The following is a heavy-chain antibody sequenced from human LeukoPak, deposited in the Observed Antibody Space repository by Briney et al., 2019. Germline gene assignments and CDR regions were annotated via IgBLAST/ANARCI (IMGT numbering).Heavy chain of an antibody. CDR2: INPNSGGT. J-gene: IGHJ4*02. Sequence: GASVKVSCKASGYTFTGYYMHWVRQAPGQGLEWMGRINPNSGGTNYAQKFQGRVTTTRDTSISTAYMELSRLRSDDTAVYYCARGYDFWSGYYMVYWGRGTLVTVSS. CDR1: GYTFTGYY. V-gene: IGHV1-2*06. D-gene: IGHD3-3*01. CDR3: ARGYDFWSGYYMVY.